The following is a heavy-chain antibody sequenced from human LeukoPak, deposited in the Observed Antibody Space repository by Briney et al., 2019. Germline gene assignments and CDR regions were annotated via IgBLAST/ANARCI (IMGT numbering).Heavy chain of an antibody. Sequence: GRSLRLSCAASGFTFSSYGMHWVRQAPGKGLEWVSTTSGSGGSTYYADSVKGRFTISRDNSKNTLFLQMNSLRAEDKAIYYCAKTTHSRSFYFDYWGQGTLVTVSS. CDR1: GFTFSSYG. CDR3: AKTTHSRSFYFDY. D-gene: IGHD6-6*01. CDR2: TSGSGGST. V-gene: IGHV3-23*01. J-gene: IGHJ4*02.